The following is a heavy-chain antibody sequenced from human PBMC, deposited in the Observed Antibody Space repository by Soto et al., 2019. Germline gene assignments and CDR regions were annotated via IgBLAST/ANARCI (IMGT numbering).Heavy chain of an antibody. CDR1: GGSFSGYY. J-gene: IGHJ2*01. CDR2: INDRGSI. D-gene: IGHD3-9*01. V-gene: IGHV4-34*01. Sequence: VQLQQWGAGPLRPLETLSLTCGVSGGSFSGYYWAWIRQSPGKGLVWIGEINDRGSINYNPSLKSRVSISVDTSKNHYSLNLRSVTAADTAVYYCARESHDILTGPPWVWYFDLWGRGTQVTVSS. CDR3: ARESHDILTGPPWVWYFDL.